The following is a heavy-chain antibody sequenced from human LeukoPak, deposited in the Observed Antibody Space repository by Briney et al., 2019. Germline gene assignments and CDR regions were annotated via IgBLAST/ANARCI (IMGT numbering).Heavy chain of an antibody. CDR2: ISYDGSNK. CDR1: GFTFSSYG. V-gene: IGHV3-30*03. D-gene: IGHD7-27*01. CDR3: ARDKLGNPFWY. J-gene: IGHJ4*02. Sequence: GGSLRLSCAASGFTFSSYGMHWVRQAPGKGLEWVAVISYDGSNKYYADSVKGRFTISRDNSKNTLYLQMNSLRAEDTAVYYCARDKLGNPFWYWGQGTLVTVSS.